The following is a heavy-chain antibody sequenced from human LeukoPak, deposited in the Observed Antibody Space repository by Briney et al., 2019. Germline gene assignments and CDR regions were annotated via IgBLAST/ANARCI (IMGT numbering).Heavy chain of an antibody. Sequence: SETLSLTCAVSGGSISSGGYSWSWIRQPPGKGLEWIGHIYHSGSTYYNPSLKSRVTISVDRSKNQSSLKLSSVTAADTAVYYCASFYNWNDVFDYWGQGTLVTVSS. J-gene: IGHJ4*02. CDR1: GGSISSGGYS. CDR2: IYHSGST. V-gene: IGHV4-30-2*01. CDR3: ASFYNWNDVFDY. D-gene: IGHD1-20*01.